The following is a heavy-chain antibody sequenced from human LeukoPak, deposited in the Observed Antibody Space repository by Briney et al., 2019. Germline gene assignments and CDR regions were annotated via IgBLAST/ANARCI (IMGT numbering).Heavy chain of an antibody. D-gene: IGHD3-22*01. CDR3: ARDHTDYYDSSGYYH. J-gene: IGHJ4*02. CDR2: ISSSSSYI. V-gene: IGHV3-21*01. CDR1: GFTFSSYS. Sequence: GGSLRLSCAASGFTFSSYSMTWVRQAPGKGLEWVSSISSSSSYIYYADSVKGRFTISRDNAKNSLYLQMNSLRAEDTAVYYCARDHTDYYDSSGYYHWGQGTLVTVSS.